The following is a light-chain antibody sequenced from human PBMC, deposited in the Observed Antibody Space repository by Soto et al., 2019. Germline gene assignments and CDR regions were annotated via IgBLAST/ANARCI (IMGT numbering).Light chain of an antibody. Sequence: EILMTQSPATLSVSPGERATLSCRASQSVSSNLAWYQQKPGQAPRLLIYGATNRATGIPDRFSGSGSGTDFTLTISRLEPEDFAVYYCQQYGSSPRTVGQGTKVE. CDR3: QQYGSSPRT. V-gene: IGKV3-20*01. J-gene: IGKJ1*01. CDR1: QSVSSN. CDR2: GAT.